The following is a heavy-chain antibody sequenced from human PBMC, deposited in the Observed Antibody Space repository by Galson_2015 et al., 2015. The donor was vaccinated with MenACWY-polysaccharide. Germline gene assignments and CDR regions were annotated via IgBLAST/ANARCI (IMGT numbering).Heavy chain of an antibody. V-gene: IGHV2-70*01. CDR3: ARTSRGGTVVYGMDV. CDR2: IDWDDYR. J-gene: IGHJ6*02. D-gene: IGHD4-23*01. Sequence: PALVKPTQTLTLTCTFSGFSLSTSGMCVTWIRQPPGKALEWLALIDWDDYRYYSTSLKTRLTISKDTYNNQGVLTMTKVDPVDTATYYCARTSRGGTVVYGMDVWGQGTTVTVS. CDR1: GFSLSTSGMC.